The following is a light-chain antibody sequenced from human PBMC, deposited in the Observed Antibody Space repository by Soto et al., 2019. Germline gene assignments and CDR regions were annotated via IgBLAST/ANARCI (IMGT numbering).Light chain of an antibody. CDR3: QQYNKWPPIT. Sequence: EVVLPQSPATLSVSPGAISTLSCRASQSVSIKLAWYQQKPGQAPRLLIYDTSTRATGIPARFSGSGSGTEFTLTISSLQSEDFAVYYCQQYNKWPPITFGQGTRLEIK. J-gene: IGKJ5*01. CDR2: DTS. CDR1: QSVSIK. V-gene: IGKV3-15*01.